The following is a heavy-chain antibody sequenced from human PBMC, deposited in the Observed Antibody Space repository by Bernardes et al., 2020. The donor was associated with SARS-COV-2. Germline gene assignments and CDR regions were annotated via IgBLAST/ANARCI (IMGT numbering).Heavy chain of an antibody. CDR1: GFRFRSYA. D-gene: IGHD5-12*01. CDR2: ISGSGCST. Sequence: ARSLRLSCSSSGFRFRSYAMSWVRKAPGLGLEWVSGISGSGCSTYYADTVKGRFTISRDISRKTLYLQMNTLRAEDTAVYYCAKCATPYYYYGMDVWGQGTTVIVSS. J-gene: IGHJ6*02. V-gene: IGHV3-23*01. CDR3: AKCATPYYYYGMDV.